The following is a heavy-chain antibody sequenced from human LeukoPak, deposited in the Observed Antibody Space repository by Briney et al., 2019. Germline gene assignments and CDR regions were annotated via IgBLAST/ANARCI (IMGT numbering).Heavy chain of an antibody. CDR1: GYSISSGYY. CDR2: IYRSGST. J-gene: IGHJ3*02. Sequence: SETLSLTCAVSGYSISSGYYWGWIRQPPGKGLEWIGSIYRSGSTYYNPSLKSRVTISVDTSKNQFSLKLSSVTAADTAVYYCARQIVVVPRVAFDIWGQGTMVTVSS. V-gene: IGHV4-38-2*01. D-gene: IGHD2-2*01. CDR3: ARQIVVVPRVAFDI.